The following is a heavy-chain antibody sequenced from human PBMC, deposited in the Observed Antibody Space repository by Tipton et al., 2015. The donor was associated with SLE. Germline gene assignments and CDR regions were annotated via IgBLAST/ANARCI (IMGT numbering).Heavy chain of an antibody. CDR2: IRHDGSNK. CDR1: GFTFSSYG. Sequence: GSLRLSCAASGFTFSSYGMHWVRQAPGKGLEWVAFIRHDGSNKYYADSVKGRFTISRDNSKNTLYLQMNSLRAEDSAVYYCAKERSMAARDYFDYWGQGTLVSVPS. CDR3: AKERSMAARDYFDY. V-gene: IGHV3-30*02. D-gene: IGHD6-6*01. J-gene: IGHJ4*01.